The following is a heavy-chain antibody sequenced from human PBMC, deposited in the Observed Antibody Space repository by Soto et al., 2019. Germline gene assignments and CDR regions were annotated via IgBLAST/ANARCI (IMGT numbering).Heavy chain of an antibody. CDR1: GGTFSSYA. J-gene: IGHJ6*02. Sequence: ASVKVSCKASGGTFSSYAISWVRQAPGQGLEWMGGIIPIFGTANYAQKFQGRVTITADESTSTAYMGLSSLRSEDTGVYYCARVHIVVVPAAIGYSYYGMDVWGQGTTVTVTS. CDR3: ARVHIVVVPAAIGYSYYGMDV. CDR2: IIPIFGTA. D-gene: IGHD2-2*02. V-gene: IGHV1-69*13.